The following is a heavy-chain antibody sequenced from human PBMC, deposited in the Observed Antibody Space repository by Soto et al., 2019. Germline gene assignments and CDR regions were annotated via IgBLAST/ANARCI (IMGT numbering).Heavy chain of an antibody. CDR1: GFTVGSNC. V-gene: IGHV3-53*01. Sequence: EVQLVESGGGLTQPGVSLRLSCAASGFTVGSNCMSWVRQAPGKGLEWVSVIYCEGTPYYADSVKGRFTISREKSNNTLYLHMNNLRAEETAVYYCARSTYYDILTVSYSYSARDVWGQGTTVTVSS. CDR3: ARSTYYDILTVSYSYSARDV. D-gene: IGHD3-9*01. CDR2: IYCEGTP. J-gene: IGHJ6*02.